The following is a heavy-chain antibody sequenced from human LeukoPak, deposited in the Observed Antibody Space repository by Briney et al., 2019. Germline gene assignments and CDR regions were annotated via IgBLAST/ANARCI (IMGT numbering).Heavy chain of an antibody. Sequence: ASVKVSCKASGYTFTSYYMHWVRQAPGQGLEWMGIINPSGGSTSYAQKFQGRVTMTRDTSTSTVYMELSSLRSEDTAVYYCARASVVTATNYYFDYWGQGTLVTVSS. CDR2: INPSGGST. J-gene: IGHJ4*02. V-gene: IGHV1-46*01. CDR3: ARASVVTATNYYFDY. CDR1: GYTFTSYY. D-gene: IGHD2-21*02.